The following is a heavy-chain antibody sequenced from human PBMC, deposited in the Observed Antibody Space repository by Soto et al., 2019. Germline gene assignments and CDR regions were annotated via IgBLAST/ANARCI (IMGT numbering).Heavy chain of an antibody. Sequence: ASVKGSCKASGYTFTSYAMHWVRQAPGQRLEWMGWINAGNGNTKYSQKFQGRVTITRDTSASTAYMELSSLRSEDTAVYYCARDYYDSSRYYPFDYWGQGTLVTVSS. J-gene: IGHJ4*02. CDR1: GYTFTSYA. V-gene: IGHV1-3*01. D-gene: IGHD3-22*01. CDR3: ARDYYDSSRYYPFDY. CDR2: INAGNGNT.